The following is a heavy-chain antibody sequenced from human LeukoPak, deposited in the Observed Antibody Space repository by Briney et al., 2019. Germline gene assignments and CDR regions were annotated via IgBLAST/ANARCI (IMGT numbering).Heavy chain of an antibody. D-gene: IGHD4-23*01. CDR1: GFTFDDYA. CDR3: AKDKGGNSRYYYYYYGMDV. Sequence: PGGSLRLSCAASGFTFDDYAMHWVRQAPGKGLEWVSGISRNSVSIGYADFVKGRFTISRDNAKNSLYLQMNSQSAEDTALYYCAKDKGGNSRYYYYYYGMDVWGQGTTVTVSS. V-gene: IGHV3-9*01. J-gene: IGHJ6*02. CDR2: ISRNSVSI.